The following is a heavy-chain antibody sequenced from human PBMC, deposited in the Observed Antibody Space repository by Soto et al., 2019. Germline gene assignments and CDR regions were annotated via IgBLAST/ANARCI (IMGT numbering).Heavy chain of an antibody. V-gene: IGHV3-20*04. J-gene: IGHJ4*02. CDR2: INWNGAST. CDR1: GFTFYDYV. Sequence: GGPLRLSCAASGFTFYDYVMTWVRQAPGKGLEWVSAINWNGASTGYADSVKGRFTISRDSSKSSLYLEMNSLRAEDTAFYYCARQNAYTYGSFSEYWGQGTLVTVSS. D-gene: IGHD5-18*01. CDR3: ARQNAYTYGSFSEY.